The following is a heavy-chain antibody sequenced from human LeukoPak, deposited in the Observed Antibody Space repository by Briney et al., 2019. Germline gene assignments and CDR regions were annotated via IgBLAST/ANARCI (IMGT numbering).Heavy chain of an antibody. V-gene: IGHV4-34*01. J-gene: IGHJ5*02. D-gene: IGHD3-10*01. CDR1: GGSFSGYY. Sequence: PSETLPLTCAVYGGSFSGYYWSWIRQPPGKGLEWIGEINHSGSTNYNPSLKSRVTISVDTSKNQFSLKLSSVTAADTAVYYCARGRRFGELLFRRTQGWFDPWGQGTLVTVSS. CDR3: ARGRRFGELLFRRTQGWFDP. CDR2: INHSGST.